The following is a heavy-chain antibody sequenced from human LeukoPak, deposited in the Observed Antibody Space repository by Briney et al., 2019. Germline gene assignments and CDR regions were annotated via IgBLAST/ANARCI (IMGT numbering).Heavy chain of an antibody. CDR1: GGTFNSYA. CDR3: ARDGITMVRGVIISNNWFDP. Sequence: SVKVSCKASGGTFNSYAISWVRQAPGQGREWMGGIIPIFGTANYAQKFQCRVTITADESTSTAYMELSSLRSEDTAVYYCARDGITMVRGVIISNNWFDPWGQGTLVTVSS. V-gene: IGHV1-69*13. D-gene: IGHD3-10*01. CDR2: IIPIFGTA. J-gene: IGHJ5*02.